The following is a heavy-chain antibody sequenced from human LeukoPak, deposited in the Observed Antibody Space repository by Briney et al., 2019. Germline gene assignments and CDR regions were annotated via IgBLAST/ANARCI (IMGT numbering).Heavy chain of an antibody. CDR1: GFTFSSYS. CDR2: ISSSSSYI. Sequence: GGSLRLSCAASGFTFSSYSMNWVRQAPGKGLEWVSSISSSSSYIYYADSVKGRFTISRDNAKNSLYLQMNSLRAEDTAVYYCARVLGTTVPTGWGQGTWSPSPQ. V-gene: IGHV3-21*01. J-gene: IGHJ4*02. D-gene: IGHD1-7*01. CDR3: ARVLGTTVPTG.